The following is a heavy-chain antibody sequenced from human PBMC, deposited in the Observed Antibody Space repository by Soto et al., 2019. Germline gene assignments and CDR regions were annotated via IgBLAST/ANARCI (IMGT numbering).Heavy chain of an antibody. CDR1: GFSLSTSGMC. J-gene: IGHJ6*02. V-gene: IGHV2-70*01. Sequence: SGPTVVNPTQTLTLTCTFSGFSLSTSGMCVSWIRQPPGKALEWLALIDWDDDKYYSTSLKTRLTISKGTSKNQVVLTMTNMDPVDTATYYCARLIRITMVRGVIISHAYYYGMDVWGQGTTVTVSS. CDR2: IDWDDDK. D-gene: IGHD3-10*01. CDR3: ARLIRITMVRGVIISHAYYYGMDV.